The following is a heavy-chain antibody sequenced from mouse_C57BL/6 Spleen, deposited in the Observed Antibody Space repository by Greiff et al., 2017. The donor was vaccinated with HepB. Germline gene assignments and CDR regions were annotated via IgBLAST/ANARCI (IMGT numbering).Heavy chain of an antibody. J-gene: IGHJ3*01. V-gene: IGHV1-54*01. D-gene: IGHD2-3*01. Sequence: VQLQQSGAELVRPGTSVKVSCKASGYAFTNYLIEWVKQRPGQGLEWIGVINPGSGGTNYNEKFKGKATLTADKSPSTAYMQLSSLTSEDSAVYFCARDGYYPFAYWGQGTLVTVSA. CDR1: GYAFTNYL. CDR3: ARDGYYPFAY. CDR2: INPGSGGT.